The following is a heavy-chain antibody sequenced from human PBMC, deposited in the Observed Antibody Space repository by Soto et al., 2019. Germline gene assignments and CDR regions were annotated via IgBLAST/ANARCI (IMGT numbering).Heavy chain of an antibody. J-gene: IGHJ4*01. V-gene: IGHV3-30-3*01. CDR3: GSGFEY. CDR1: GFTFSSYA. Sequence: VGSLKLSCAAYGFTFSSYAMHWVRQAPGKGLEWVAVISYDGSNKYYADSVKGRFTISRDNSKNTLYLQMNSLRAEDTAVYYYGSGFEYCGHGNPVTV. CDR2: ISYDGSNK. D-gene: IGHD1-26*01.